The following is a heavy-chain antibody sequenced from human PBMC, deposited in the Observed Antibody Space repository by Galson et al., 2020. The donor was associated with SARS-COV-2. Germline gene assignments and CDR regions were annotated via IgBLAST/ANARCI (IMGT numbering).Heavy chain of an antibody. V-gene: IGHV1-24*01. D-gene: IGHD2-2*01. Sequence: ASVKVSCKVSGSTLSQLSMHWVRQAPGKGLEWMGSFDPEDAETFYAQRFQGRLTMTEDTSTDTAYMELYNLRSEDTAVYYCAPGPRSYQVLYGVVHRYYMNVWGEGTAVTVSS. CDR2: FDPEDAET. CDR3: APGPRSYQVLYGVVHRYYMNV. J-gene: IGHJ6*03. CDR1: GSTLSQLS.